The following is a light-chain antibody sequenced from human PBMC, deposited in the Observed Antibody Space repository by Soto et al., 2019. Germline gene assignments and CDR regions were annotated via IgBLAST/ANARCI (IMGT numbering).Light chain of an antibody. J-gene: IGKJ1*01. CDR1: QSVSSSY. CDR3: QQYNSYWET. V-gene: IGKV3-20*01. CDR2: GAS. Sequence: EIVLTQSPGTLSLSPGERATLSCRASQSVSSSYLAWYQQKPGQAPRLLIYGASSRATGIPDRFSGSGSGTDFTLTISRLEPEDFAVYYCQQYNSYWETFGQGTKVEIK.